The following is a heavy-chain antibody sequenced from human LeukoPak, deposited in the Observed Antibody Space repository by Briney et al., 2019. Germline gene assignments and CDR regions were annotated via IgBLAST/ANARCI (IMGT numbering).Heavy chain of an antibody. V-gene: IGHV1-8*01. CDR1: GFTFTIYD. D-gene: IGHD1-26*01. CDR3: VRGRFIAGAGD. J-gene: IGHJ1*01. CDR2: MIGNSGDT. Sequence: GASVKVSCKTSGFTFTIYDINWVRHAAGQGLERVGWMIGNSGDTGYAQKFQGRVTMTRNTSISTAYMELSNLRSEDTAVYYCVRGRFIAGAGDWGQGTPVTVPS.